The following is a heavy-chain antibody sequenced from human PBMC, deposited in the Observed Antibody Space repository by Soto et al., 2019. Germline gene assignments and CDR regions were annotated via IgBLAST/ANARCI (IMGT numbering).Heavy chain of an antibody. J-gene: IGHJ4*02. CDR3: ARQFDGSGYYSDF. CDR1: GGSISSTSYY. Sequence: QLQLQESGPGLVKPSETLSLTCTVSGGSISSTSYYWGWIRQPPGKGLEWIGSIYYSGSTYYNPSLKSRVTISGHTSKNQFSLRLSSVTAAHTAVYYCARQFDGSGYYSDFGGQGTLVRLL. V-gene: IGHV4-39*01. D-gene: IGHD3-22*01. CDR2: IYYSGST.